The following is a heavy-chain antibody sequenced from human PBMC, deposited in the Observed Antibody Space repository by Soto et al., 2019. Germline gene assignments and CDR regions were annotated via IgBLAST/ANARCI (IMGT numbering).Heavy chain of an antibody. CDR3: ARTHWVSGTEY. V-gene: IGHV4-4*07. Sequence: QVQLQESGPGLVKPSETLSLTCTVSGGSMTGYFWSWIRQPAGKALEWIAHVYNSGNTDYNPSLASRITMAVDTSKRQFSLKVKSVTAADTAVYYCARTHWVSGTEYWGQGILVTVSS. CDR2: VYNSGNT. D-gene: IGHD6-19*01. CDR1: GGSMTGYF. J-gene: IGHJ4*02.